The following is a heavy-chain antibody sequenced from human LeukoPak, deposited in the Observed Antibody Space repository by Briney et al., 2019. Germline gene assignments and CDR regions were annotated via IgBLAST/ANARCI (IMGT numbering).Heavy chain of an antibody. CDR2: IIPIFGTA. CDR3: ALLTGYTKTPFDY. CDR1: GGTFSSYA. D-gene: IGHD3-9*01. J-gene: IGHJ4*02. Sequence: GSSVKVSCKASGGTFSSYAISWVRQAPGQGLEWMGGIIPIFGTANYAQKFQGRVTMTRDTSTSTVYMELSSLRSEDTAVYYCALLTGYTKTPFDYWGQGTLVTVSS. V-gene: IGHV1-69*05.